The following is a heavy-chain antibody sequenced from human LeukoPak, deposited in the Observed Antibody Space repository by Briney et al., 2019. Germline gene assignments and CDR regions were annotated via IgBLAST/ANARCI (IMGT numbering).Heavy chain of an antibody. CDR1: GFTFSDYY. CDR2: ISSTSSNR. J-gene: IGHJ4*02. CDR3: ARAQYYLDS. V-gene: IGHV3-11*06. Sequence: GGSLRLSCAASGFTFSDYYMSWIRQAPGKGLEWVSYISSTSSNRNYADSVKGRFTISRDNAKNSLYLQMNSLRAEDTAVYYCARAQYYLDSWGQGTLVTISS.